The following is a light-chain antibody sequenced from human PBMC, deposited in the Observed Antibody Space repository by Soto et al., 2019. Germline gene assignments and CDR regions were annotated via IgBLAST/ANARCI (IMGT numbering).Light chain of an antibody. CDR2: DAS. Sequence: IVMTQSPATVPASTGERVTLSCRASQSVNSDLAWYQQTPGQAPRPLIYDASTRAAGVPARFSGSGSGTEFTLTISSLQSEDFAVYYCQQYDSSPRTFGQGTKVDI. V-gene: IGKV3-15*01. J-gene: IGKJ1*01. CDR1: QSVNSD. CDR3: QQYDSSPRT.